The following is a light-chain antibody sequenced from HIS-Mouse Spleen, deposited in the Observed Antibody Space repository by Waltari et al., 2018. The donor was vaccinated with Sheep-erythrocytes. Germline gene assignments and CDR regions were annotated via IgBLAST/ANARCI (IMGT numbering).Light chain of an antibody. V-gene: IGLV2-8*01. CDR1: ISDVVVYNH. CDR2: EVR. J-gene: IGLJ3*02. Sequence: QSALTQPPSASASPGQSVTITCTGTISDVVVYNHVSGYQQHPCTAPNLMIYEVRKWPSGVPDRFSGSKSGNTASLTVSGLQAEDEADYYCSSYAGSNNWVFGGGTKLTVL. CDR3: SSYAGSNNWV.